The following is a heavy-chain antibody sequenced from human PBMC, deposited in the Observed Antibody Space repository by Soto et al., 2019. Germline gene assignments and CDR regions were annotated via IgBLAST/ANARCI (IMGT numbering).Heavy chain of an antibody. Sequence: GGSLRLSCAASGFTFSSYAMSWVRQAPGKGLEWVSAISGSGGSTYYADSVKGRFTISRDNSKNTLYLQMNSLRAEDTAVYYCAKDRGNYDSSGYYPDAFDIWGQGTMVTVSS. D-gene: IGHD3-22*01. J-gene: IGHJ3*02. CDR1: GFTFSSYA. V-gene: IGHV3-23*01. CDR2: ISGSGGST. CDR3: AKDRGNYDSSGYYPDAFDI.